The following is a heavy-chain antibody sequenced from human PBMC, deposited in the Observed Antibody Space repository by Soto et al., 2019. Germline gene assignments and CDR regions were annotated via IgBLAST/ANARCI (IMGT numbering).Heavy chain of an antibody. CDR2: ISYDGSNK. J-gene: IGHJ4*02. D-gene: IGHD3-10*01. CDR3: ARGGDFFFDY. CDR1: GFTFSSYA. V-gene: IGHV3-30*04. Sequence: GWSLRLSCAASGFTFSSYAMHWVRQAPGKGLEWVAVISYDGSNKYYADSVKGRFTISRDNSKNTLYLQMNSLRAEDTAVYYCARGGDFFFDYWGQGTLVTVSS.